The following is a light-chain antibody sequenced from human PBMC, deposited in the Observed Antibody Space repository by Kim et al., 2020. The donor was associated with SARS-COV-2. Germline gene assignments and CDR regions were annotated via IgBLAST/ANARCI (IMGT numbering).Light chain of an antibody. Sequence: YELTQPPSVSVSPGQTASITCSGDKLGDKYACWYQQKPGQSPVLVIYEDTKRPSGIPERFSGSNSGNTATLTISGTQAMDEADYYCQAWDSSTWVFGGGTKLTVL. V-gene: IGLV3-1*01. CDR3: QAWDSSTWV. CDR1: KLGDKY. CDR2: EDT. J-gene: IGLJ2*01.